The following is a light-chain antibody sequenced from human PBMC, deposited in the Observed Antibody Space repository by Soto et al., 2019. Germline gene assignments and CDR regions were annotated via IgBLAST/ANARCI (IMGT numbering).Light chain of an antibody. CDR3: QQYNSYSWT. CDR1: QNINAW. Sequence: DIHMTQSPSSLSVSVGDRVTITCRTSQNINAWLAWYQQRPGQAPKLLIYETSSLESGVPSRFGGSGSGTEFTLTISSLQPDDFAIYYCQQYNSYSWTFGQGTKVDIK. CDR2: ETS. J-gene: IGKJ1*01. V-gene: IGKV1-5*03.